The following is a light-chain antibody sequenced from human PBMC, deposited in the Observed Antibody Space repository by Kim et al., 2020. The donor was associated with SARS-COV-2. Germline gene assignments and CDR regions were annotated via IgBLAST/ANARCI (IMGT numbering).Light chain of an antibody. CDR3: NSLDSSGDHVV. V-gene: IGLV3-19*01. CDR1: SLRNYY. J-gene: IGLJ3*02. CDR2: GKY. Sequence: SSELTQDPDVSVALGQTDRRTCQGDSLRNYYSTWYQQRPGQAPVLVLYGKYNRPSGIPDRFSGSASGNKASLTIPGAQPEDAADYDCNSLDSSGDHVVFG.